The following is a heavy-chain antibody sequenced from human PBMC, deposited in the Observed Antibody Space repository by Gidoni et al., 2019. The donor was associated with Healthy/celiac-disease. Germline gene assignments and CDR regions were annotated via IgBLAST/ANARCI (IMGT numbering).Heavy chain of an antibody. CDR3: AKVEGSIVVITTPFDY. CDR2: ISGSGGST. J-gene: IGHJ4*02. V-gene: IGHV3-23*01. CDR1: GFTFSSYA. Sequence: EVQLLESGGGLVQPGGSLRLSCAASGFTFSSYAMSWVRQAPGKGLEWVSAISGSGGSTYYADSVKGRFTISRDKSKNTLYLQMNSLRAEDTAVYYCAKVEGSIVVITTPFDYWGQGTLVTVSS. D-gene: IGHD3-22*01.